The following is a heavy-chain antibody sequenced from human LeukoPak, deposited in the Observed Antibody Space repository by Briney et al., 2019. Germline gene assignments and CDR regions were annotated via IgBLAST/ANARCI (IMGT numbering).Heavy chain of an antibody. V-gene: IGHV3-23*01. D-gene: IGHD1-14*01. CDR1: GFTFSSYA. Sequence: GGSLRLSCAASGFTFSSYAMSWVRQASGKGLEWVSAIGGSGGNTYYADSVKGRFTISRDNSKNTFYLQINSLRPEDTAVYYCATRTAATGPQFDARGQGSLVTVSS. J-gene: IGHJ4*02. CDR2: IGGSGGNT. CDR3: ATRTAATGPQFDA.